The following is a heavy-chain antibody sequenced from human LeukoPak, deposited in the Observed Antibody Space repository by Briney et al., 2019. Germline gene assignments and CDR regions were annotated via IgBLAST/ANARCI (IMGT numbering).Heavy chain of an antibody. D-gene: IGHD1-26*01. Sequence: ASVKVSCKASGGTFSSYAISWVRQAPGQGLEWMGGIIPIFGTANYAQKFQGRVTITTDESTSTAYMELSSLRSEDTAVYYCARDRYKIGSYYERPFGCDYWGQGTLVTVSS. V-gene: IGHV1-69*05. J-gene: IGHJ4*02. CDR3: ARDRYKIGSYYERPFGCDY. CDR2: IIPIFGTA. CDR1: GGTFSSYA.